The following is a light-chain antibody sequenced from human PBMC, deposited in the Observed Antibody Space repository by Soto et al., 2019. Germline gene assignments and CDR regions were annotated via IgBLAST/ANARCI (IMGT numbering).Light chain of an antibody. CDR3: QQIFSTPRT. CDR2: DAS. Sequence: DIQMTQSPSSLSASVGDRVTITCRASQSISNYLTWYQQKPGKAPNLLIFDASSLQSGVPSRFSGSGSRTDFPLTISTLQPEVFATYYCQQIFSTPRTFGQGTKLE. V-gene: IGKV1-39*01. CDR1: QSISNY. J-gene: IGKJ1*01.